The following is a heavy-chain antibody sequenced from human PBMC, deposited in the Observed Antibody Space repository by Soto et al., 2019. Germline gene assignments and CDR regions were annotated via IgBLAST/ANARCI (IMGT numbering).Heavy chain of an antibody. D-gene: IGHD1-1*01. Sequence: GALQVSCKASGYTFTSYGISWVRQAPGQGLEWMGWISAYNGNTNYAQKLQGRVTMTADTSTSTAYMELRSLRSDDTAVYYCARDLGIWYHWNSRGAMDVWRQGTTVT. CDR3: ARDLGIWYHWNSRGAMDV. V-gene: IGHV1-18*04. J-gene: IGHJ6*02. CDR1: GYTFTSYG. CDR2: ISAYNGNT.